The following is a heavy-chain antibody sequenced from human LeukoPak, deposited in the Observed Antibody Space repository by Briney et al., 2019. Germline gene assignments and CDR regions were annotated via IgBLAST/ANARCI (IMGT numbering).Heavy chain of an antibody. Sequence: SGTLSLTCAVSGGSISSSNWWSWVRQPPGKGLEWIGEIYHSGSTNYNPSLKSRVTISVDKSKNQFSLKLSSVTAADTAVYYCARGIPYYDFWSGPIQAYYFDYWGQGTLVTVSS. D-gene: IGHD3-3*01. CDR3: ARGIPYYDFWSGPIQAYYFDY. CDR2: IYHSGST. V-gene: IGHV4-4*02. J-gene: IGHJ4*02. CDR1: GGSISSSNW.